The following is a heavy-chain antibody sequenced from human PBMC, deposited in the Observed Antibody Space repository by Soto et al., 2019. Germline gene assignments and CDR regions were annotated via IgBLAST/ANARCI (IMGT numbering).Heavy chain of an antibody. V-gene: IGHV4-59*08. J-gene: IGHJ4*02. CDR2: IYSSGST. CDR3: ARQEGYSRVWYPFGY. CDR1: GGSIIKYY. Sequence: SETLSLTCPVSGGSIIKYYWRWIRQPPGKGLEWLGYIYSSGSTNYNPSLKSRVTMSVDTSKNQFSLKLTSVTAADTAVYYCARQEGYSRVWYPFGYWGQGARVTVSS. D-gene: IGHD6-19*01.